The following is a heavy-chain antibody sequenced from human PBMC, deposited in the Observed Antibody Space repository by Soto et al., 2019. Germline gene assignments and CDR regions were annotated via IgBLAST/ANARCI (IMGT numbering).Heavy chain of an antibody. CDR2: ISFDVVNK. CDR1: GFSFRNIG. D-gene: IGHD2-2*02. CDR3: ARDVYPNSNPSWFDP. J-gene: IGHJ5*02. V-gene: IGHV3-30-3*01. Sequence: PGGSLRLSCAASGFSFRNIGMHWVRQAPGKGLEWVAIISFDVVNKNYADSVKGRFTISRDNDNNMLYLQMNSLRIEDTAVYYCARDVYPNSNPSWFDPWGQGTLVTVSS.